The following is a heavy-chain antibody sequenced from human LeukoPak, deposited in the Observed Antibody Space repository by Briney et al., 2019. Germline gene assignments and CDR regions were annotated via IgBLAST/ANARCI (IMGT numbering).Heavy chain of an antibody. Sequence: GGSLRLSCAASGFTFSSYAMSWVRQAPGKGLEWVSVIYSGGSTYYADSVKGRFTISRDNAKNSLYLQMNSLRAEDTALYYCARQSSIAARPIDYWGQGTLVTVSS. CDR1: GFTFSSYA. CDR2: IYSGGST. J-gene: IGHJ4*02. CDR3: ARQSSIAARPIDY. V-gene: IGHV3-23*03. D-gene: IGHD6-6*01.